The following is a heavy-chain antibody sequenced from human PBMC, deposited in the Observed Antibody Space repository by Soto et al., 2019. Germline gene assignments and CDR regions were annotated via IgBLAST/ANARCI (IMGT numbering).Heavy chain of an antibody. CDR3: AKARYEYLWGNYRSTGNFDS. V-gene: IGHV3-21*04. CDR2: INGRSNYK. Sequence: GGSLRLSCVASGFTLTTYTMNWVRQAPGTGLEWVSSINGRSNYKYYSESVKGRFTISRDNSKNTVHLQMESLRVDDTAVYYCAKARYEYLWGNYRSTGNFDSWGQGALVTVSS. J-gene: IGHJ4*02. CDR1: GFTLTTYT. D-gene: IGHD3-16*02.